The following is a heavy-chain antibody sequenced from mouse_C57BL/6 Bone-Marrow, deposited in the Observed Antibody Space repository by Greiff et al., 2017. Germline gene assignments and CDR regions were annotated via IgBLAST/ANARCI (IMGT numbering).Heavy chain of an antibody. CDR3: AKRDLDYDYGYAY. D-gene: IGHD2-4*01. V-gene: IGHV1-64*01. CDR1: GYTFTSYW. Sequence: VQLQQSGAELVKPGASVKLSCKASGYTFTSYWMHWVKQRPGQGLEWIGMIHPNSVSTNYNEKFKSKATLTVDKSSSTAYMQLSSLTSEDSAVYYCAKRDLDYDYGYAYWGQGTLVTVSA. CDR2: IHPNSVST. J-gene: IGHJ3*01.